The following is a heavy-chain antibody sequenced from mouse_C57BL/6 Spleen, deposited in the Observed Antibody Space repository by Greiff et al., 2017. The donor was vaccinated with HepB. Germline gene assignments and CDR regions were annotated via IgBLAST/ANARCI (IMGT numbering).Heavy chain of an antibody. D-gene: IGHD2-2*01. J-gene: IGHJ1*03. Sequence: VQGVESGAELVKPGASVKISCKASGYAFSSYWMNWVKQRPGKGLEWIGQIYPGDGDTNYNGKFKGKATLTADKSSSTAYMQLSSLTSEDSAVYFCARKGGYGSHWYFDVWGTGTTVTVSS. V-gene: IGHV1-80*01. CDR1: GYAFSSYW. CDR2: IYPGDGDT. CDR3: ARKGGYGSHWYFDV.